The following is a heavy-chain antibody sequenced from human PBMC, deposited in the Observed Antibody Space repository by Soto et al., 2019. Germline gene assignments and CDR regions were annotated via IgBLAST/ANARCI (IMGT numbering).Heavy chain of an antibody. CDR1: GGSVSSGSYY. CDR3: AREGGELGYCSSTSCFSWYFDY. Sequence: SETLSLTCTVSGGSVSSGSYYWSWIRQPPGKGLEWIGYIYYSGSTNYNPSLKSRVTISVDTSKNQFSLKLSSVTAADTAVYYCAREGGELGYCSSTSCFSWYFDYWGQGTLVTVSS. J-gene: IGHJ4*02. V-gene: IGHV4-61*01. CDR2: IYYSGST. D-gene: IGHD2-2*01.